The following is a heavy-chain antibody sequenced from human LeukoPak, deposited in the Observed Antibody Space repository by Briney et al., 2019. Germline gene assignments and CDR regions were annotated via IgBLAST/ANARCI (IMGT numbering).Heavy chain of an antibody. CDR1: GFTFSSYA. V-gene: IGHV3-23*01. Sequence: GGSLRLSCTASGFTFSSYAMSWVRQAPGKGLEWVSAISGSGGSTYYADSVKRRFTIARDNSKNTLYLQMPSVRAEDPAVYCCATHSDFSIYGSGRYCHYWAQGPLVPVSS. J-gene: IGHJ4*02. CDR2: ISGSGGST. CDR3: ATHSDFSIYGSGRYCHY. D-gene: IGHD3-10*01.